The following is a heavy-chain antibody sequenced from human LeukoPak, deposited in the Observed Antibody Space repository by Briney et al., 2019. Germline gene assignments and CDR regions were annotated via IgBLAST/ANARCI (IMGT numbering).Heavy chain of an antibody. CDR1: GYTFTSYD. V-gene: IGHV1-8*01. D-gene: IGHD3-9*01. Sequence: ASVKVSCKASGYTFTSYDINWVRQATGQGLEWMGWMNPNSGNTGYAQKFQGRVTMTRNTSISTAYMELSSLRSEDTAVYYCARVDYDILTGYSYYFDYWGQGTLVTVSS. J-gene: IGHJ4*02. CDR2: MNPNSGNT. CDR3: ARVDYDILTGYSYYFDY.